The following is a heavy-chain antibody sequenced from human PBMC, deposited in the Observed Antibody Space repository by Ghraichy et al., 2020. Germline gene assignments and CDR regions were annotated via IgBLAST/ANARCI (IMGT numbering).Heavy chain of an antibody. CDR2: IRSKANTYAT. CDR3: TSDDSSGYFYY. V-gene: IGHV3-73*01. J-gene: IGHJ4*02. CDR1: GFTFSGSA. Sequence: GGSLRLSCAASGFTFSGSAMHWVRQASGKGLEWVGRIRSKANTYATAYAASVKGRFTISRDDSKNTAYLQMNSLKTEDTAVYYCTSDDSSGYFYYWGQGTLVTVSS. D-gene: IGHD3-22*01.